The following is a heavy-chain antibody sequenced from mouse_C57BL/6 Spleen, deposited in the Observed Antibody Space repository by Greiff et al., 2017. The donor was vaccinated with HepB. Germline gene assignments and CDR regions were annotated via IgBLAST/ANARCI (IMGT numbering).Heavy chain of an antibody. CDR3: TRKGTDPESAGYVGYFDY. J-gene: IGHJ2*01. CDR1: GYTFTDYE. D-gene: IGHD3-2*02. V-gene: IGHV1-15*01. Sequence: VQLQESGAELVRPGASVTLSCKASGYTFTDYEMHWVKQTPVHGLEWIGAIDPETGGTAYNQKFKGKAILTADTSSSTAYMELRSLTSEDSAVYYCTRKGTDPESAGYVGYFDYWGQGTTLTVSS. CDR2: IDPETGGT.